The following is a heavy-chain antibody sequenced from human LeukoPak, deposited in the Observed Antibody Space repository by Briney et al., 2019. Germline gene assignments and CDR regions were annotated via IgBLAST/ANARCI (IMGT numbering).Heavy chain of an antibody. CDR2: ISYDGSNK. CDR1: GFTFSSYG. CDR3: AKDQATYCSGGSCYYFDY. J-gene: IGHJ4*02. D-gene: IGHD2-15*01. Sequence: GGSLRLFCAASGFTFSSYGMHWVRQAPGKGLEWVAVISYDGSNKYYADSVKGRFTISRDNSKNTLYLQMNSLRAEDTAVYYCAKDQATYCSGGSCYYFDYWGQGTLVTVSS. V-gene: IGHV3-30*18.